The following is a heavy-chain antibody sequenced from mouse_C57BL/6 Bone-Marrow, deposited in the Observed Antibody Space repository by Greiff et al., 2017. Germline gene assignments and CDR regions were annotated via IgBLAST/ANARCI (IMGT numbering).Heavy chain of an antibody. V-gene: IGHV1-7*01. CDR3: ARSPYSNYHYYTIDY. CDR1: GYTFTSYW. Sequence: QVQLQQPGAELAKPGASVKLSCKASGYTFTSYWMHWVKQRPGQGLEWIGYINPSSGYTKYNQKFKDKATLTADKSSSTASMQLSSLTYEDSAVYYCARSPYSNYHYYTIDYWGQRTSVTVSS. D-gene: IGHD2-5*01. CDR2: INPSSGYT. J-gene: IGHJ4*01.